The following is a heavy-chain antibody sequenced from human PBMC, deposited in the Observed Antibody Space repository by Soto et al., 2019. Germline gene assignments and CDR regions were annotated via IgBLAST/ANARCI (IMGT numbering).Heavy chain of an antibody. CDR2: IYHSGST. V-gene: IGHV4-30-2*01. D-gene: IGHD2-15*01. CDR1: GGSISSGGYS. J-gene: IGHJ4*02. CDR3: ARVPCGGSCLDY. Sequence: PSETLSLTCAVSGGSISSGGYSWSWIRQPPGKGLEWIGYIYHSGSTYYNPSLKSRVTISVDRSKNQFSLKLSSVTAADTAVYYCARVPCGGSCLDYWGQGTLVTVSS.